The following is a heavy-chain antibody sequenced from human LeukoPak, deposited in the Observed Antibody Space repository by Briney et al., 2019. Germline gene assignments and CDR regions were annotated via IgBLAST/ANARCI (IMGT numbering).Heavy chain of an antibody. CDR2: ISYDGSTK. Sequence: PGRSLRLSCAASGFTFSNYGMHWVRQAPGKGLEWVAVISYDGSTKYYADSVKGRFTISRDYSKNTLSLQMNSLRAEDTAVYYCARAQPDHYSGSYFDYWGQGTLVTVSS. CDR3: ARAQPDHYSGSYFDY. J-gene: IGHJ4*02. CDR1: GFTFSNYG. D-gene: IGHD1-26*01. V-gene: IGHV3-30*03.